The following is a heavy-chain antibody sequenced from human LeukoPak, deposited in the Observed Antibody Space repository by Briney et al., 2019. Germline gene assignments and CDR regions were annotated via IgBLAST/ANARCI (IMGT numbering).Heavy chain of an antibody. D-gene: IGHD4-23*01. Sequence: GGSLRLSCAASGFTVNSNLMSWVRQAPGKGLEWVSVIYGGDTTYYADSVKGRFTISRDISKNTLYLQMNSLRAEDTAVYYCARLASYGGNSIFDYWGQGTLVTVSS. CDR3: ARLASYGGNSIFDY. V-gene: IGHV3-66*01. J-gene: IGHJ4*02. CDR2: IYGGDTT. CDR1: GFTVNSNL.